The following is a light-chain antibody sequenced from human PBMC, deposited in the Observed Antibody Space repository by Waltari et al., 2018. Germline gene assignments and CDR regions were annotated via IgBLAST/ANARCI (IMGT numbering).Light chain of an antibody. Sequence: QSALTQAPSVSGTPGQRVTISCSGTNYNIGSGPVNWYQQVPGMSPKLLIYSNDQRPSGVPDRFSGSKSGTSASLASSGLQSEDEADYYCATWDGRVNGVLFGGGTKVTVL. J-gene: IGLJ2*01. CDR1: NYNIGSGP. CDR3: ATWDGRVNGVL. V-gene: IGLV1-44*01. CDR2: SND.